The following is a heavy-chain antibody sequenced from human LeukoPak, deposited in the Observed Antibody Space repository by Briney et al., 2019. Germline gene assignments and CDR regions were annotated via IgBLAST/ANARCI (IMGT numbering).Heavy chain of an antibody. D-gene: IGHD1-7*01. CDR3: AARGTSGGYFNH. J-gene: IGHJ4*02. Sequence: GGSLRLSCEASGVTVSTNDMSWARQAPGKGLEWVAVMKSDGATYGGTYYADSAKGRFTISRDSSKNTLFLQMNSLRVEVSAVYFCAARGTSGGYFNHWGQGIAVTVSS. CDR2: MKSDGATYGGT. CDR1: GVTVSTND. V-gene: IGHV3-53*01.